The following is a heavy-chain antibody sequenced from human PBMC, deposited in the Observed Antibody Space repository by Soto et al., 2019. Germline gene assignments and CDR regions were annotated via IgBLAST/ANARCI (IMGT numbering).Heavy chain of an antibody. J-gene: IGHJ3*02. CDR2: VYHSGST. D-gene: IGHD2-2*01. V-gene: IGHV4-4*02. Sequence: QVRLQESGPGLVKPSGTLSLTCAVSGGSVNSDNWWRWVRQSPGQGLEWVGEVYHSGSTNDNPSLKSRATISVDYSKNHFFLLLTSVTSADTAVYYCARFFDTSSSLVEDAVEMWGRGTLVTVSS. CDR3: ARFFDTSSSLVEDAVEM. CDR1: GGSVNSDNW.